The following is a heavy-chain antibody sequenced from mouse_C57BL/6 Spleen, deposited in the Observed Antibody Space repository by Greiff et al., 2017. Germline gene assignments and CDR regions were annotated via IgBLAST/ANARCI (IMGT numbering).Heavy chain of an antibody. CDR3: ARHEGGGYDGPYAMDY. Sequence: VKLMESGAELVKPGASVKLSCKASGYTFTEYTIHWVKQRSGQGLEWIGWFYPGSGSIKYNEKFKDKATLTADKSSSTVYMELSRLTSEDSAVYFCARHEGGGYDGPYAMDYWGQGTSVTVSS. J-gene: IGHJ4*01. V-gene: IGHV1-62-2*01. D-gene: IGHD2-2*01. CDR1: GYTFTEYT. CDR2: FYPGSGSI.